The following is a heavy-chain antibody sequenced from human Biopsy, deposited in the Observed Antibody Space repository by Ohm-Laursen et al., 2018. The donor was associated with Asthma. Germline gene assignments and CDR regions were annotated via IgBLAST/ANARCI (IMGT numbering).Heavy chain of an antibody. CDR1: GGSMSSSSYY. CDR2: ISYTGSA. J-gene: IGHJ4*02. V-gene: IGHV4-39*01. Sequence: SDTLSLTCPVSGGSMSSSSYYWGWIRQPPGKGLEWMGSISYTGSAYHNPSLKSRVTISEDTSKNHFPLKLSSVTAADTAVYYCARHWDWGSFFDYWGQGTPVTVSS. D-gene: IGHD7-27*01. CDR3: ARHWDWGSFFDY.